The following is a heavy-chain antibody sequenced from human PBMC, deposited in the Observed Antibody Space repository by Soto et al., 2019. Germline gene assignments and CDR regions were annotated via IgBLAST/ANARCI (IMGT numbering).Heavy chain of an antibody. V-gene: IGHV3-23*01. CDR3: ANERGPYIAAADPHTDY. CDR1: GFTFSSYA. D-gene: IGHD6-13*01. J-gene: IGHJ4*02. Sequence: GGSLRLSCAASGFTFSSYAMSWVRQAPGKGLEWVSAISGSGGSTYYADSVKGRFTISRDNSKNTLYLQMNSLRAEDTAVYYCANERGPYIAAADPHTDYWGQGTLVTVSS. CDR2: ISGSGGST.